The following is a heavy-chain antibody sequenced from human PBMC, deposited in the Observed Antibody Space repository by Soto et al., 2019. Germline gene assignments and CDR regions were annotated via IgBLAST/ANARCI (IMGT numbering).Heavy chain of an antibody. CDR2: VKHSGNI. D-gene: IGHD3-3*01. J-gene: IGHJ3*01. Sequence: QVQLQQWGAGLLEPSETLSLTCAVYGGSFSGYYWGWFRQPPGKGLEWSGEVKHSGNINYNPSLTTRLTVSVDTSKHQFSLKLSSMPAADTAMYYCARGSHFDFSSGYADSFDVWGQGTMLTVSS. CDR3: ARGSHFDFSSGYADSFDV. V-gene: IGHV4-34*01. CDR1: GGSFSGYY.